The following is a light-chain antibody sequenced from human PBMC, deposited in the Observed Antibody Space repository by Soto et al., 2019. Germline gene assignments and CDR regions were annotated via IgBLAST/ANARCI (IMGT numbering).Light chain of an antibody. V-gene: IGKV3D-15*01. CDR1: QSVSNN. CDR2: GAS. CDR3: QQYNNWHAIT. Sequence: EIVMTTSPATLSVSPVEMSKLYFSSGQSVSNNLAWYQQKPGQAPRLLIYGASTRATGIPARFSGSVSGTEFTLTIRSLQSEDFAVYYCQQYNNWHAITCGQGKRLAIK. J-gene: IGKJ5*01.